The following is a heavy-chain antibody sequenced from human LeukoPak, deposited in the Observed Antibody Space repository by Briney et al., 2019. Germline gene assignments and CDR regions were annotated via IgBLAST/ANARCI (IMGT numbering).Heavy chain of an antibody. CDR2: ISYDGSNK. CDR1: GFTFSSYA. Sequence: QSGGSLRLSCAASGFTFSSYAMHWVRQAPGKGLEWVAVISYDGSNKYYADSVKGRFTISRDNSKNTLYLQMNSLRAEDTAVYYCAREGDSTPDYYYYYMDVWGKGTTVTVSS. D-gene: IGHD6-13*01. J-gene: IGHJ6*03. CDR3: AREGDSTPDYYYYYMDV. V-gene: IGHV3-30*04.